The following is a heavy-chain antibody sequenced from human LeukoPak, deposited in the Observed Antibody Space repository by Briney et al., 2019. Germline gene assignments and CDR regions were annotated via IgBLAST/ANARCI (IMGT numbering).Heavy chain of an antibody. CDR3: AKTTGTTFAWFDP. D-gene: IGHD1-1*01. Sequence: GRSLRLSCAASGFTFSSYAMPWVRQAPGKGLEWVAVISYDGSNKYYADSVKGRFTISRDNSKNTLYLQMNSLRAEDTAVYYCAKTTGTTFAWFDPWGQGTLVTVSS. CDR2: ISYDGSNK. J-gene: IGHJ5*02. V-gene: IGHV3-30-3*01. CDR1: GFTFSSYA.